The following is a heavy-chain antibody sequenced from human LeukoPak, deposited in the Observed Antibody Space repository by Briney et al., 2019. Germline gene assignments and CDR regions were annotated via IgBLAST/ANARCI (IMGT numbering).Heavy chain of an antibody. CDR3: ARPQTRAWLAFDY. Sequence: GESLKISCKGSGYSFTNFWIGWVRQMPGKGLEWMGIIYPGDSDTRYSPSFQGQVTISADKSISTAFLQWSSLKASDTAMYYCARPQTRAWLAFDYWGQGTPVTVSS. CDR1: GYSFTNFW. CDR2: IYPGDSDT. J-gene: IGHJ4*02. V-gene: IGHV5-51*01. D-gene: IGHD3-9*01.